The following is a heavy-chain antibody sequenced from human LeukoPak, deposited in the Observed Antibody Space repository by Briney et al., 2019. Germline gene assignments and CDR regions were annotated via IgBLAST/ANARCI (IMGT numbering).Heavy chain of an antibody. CDR1: GLTFSEYW. CDR3: TSGIGTYDY. CDR2: ISKDGGST. V-gene: IGHV3-74*03. D-gene: IGHD1-14*01. J-gene: IGHJ4*02. Sequence: PGGSLRLSCAVSGLTFSEYWMHWVRQDAGKGLVWVAGISKDGGSTEYADFVKGRCTISRDNAKNTLYLQMNSLTVDDTAEYYCTSGIGTYDYWGLGAQVTVSS.